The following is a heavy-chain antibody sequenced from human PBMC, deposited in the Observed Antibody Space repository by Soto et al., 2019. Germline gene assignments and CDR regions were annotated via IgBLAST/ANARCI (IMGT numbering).Heavy chain of an antibody. Sequence: TSETLSLTCAVYGGSFSGYYWSWIRQPPGKGLEWIGEINHSGSTNYNPSLKSRVTISVDTSKNQFSLKLSSVTAADTAVYHCASSITGTGLADYWGQGTLVTVSS. CDR1: GGSFSGYY. V-gene: IGHV4-34*01. D-gene: IGHD1-20*01. CDR3: ASSITGTGLADY. J-gene: IGHJ4*02. CDR2: INHSGST.